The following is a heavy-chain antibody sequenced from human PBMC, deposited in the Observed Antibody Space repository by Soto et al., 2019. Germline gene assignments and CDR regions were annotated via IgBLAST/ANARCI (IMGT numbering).Heavy chain of an antibody. Sequence: QVKLVESGGGVVQPGRSLRLSCEASGFTFRSYGMHWVRQAPGKGLEWVAVIKSDGTSQYYSDSVEGRFFISRDNRKNTLFLQMNNLRPDDTAGYYCAKPSSSLEWPPLDPWGHGTLVTVSA. CDR2: IKSDGTSQ. D-gene: IGHD3-3*01. CDR3: AKPSSSLEWPPLDP. CDR1: GFTFRSYG. J-gene: IGHJ5*02. V-gene: IGHV3-30*18.